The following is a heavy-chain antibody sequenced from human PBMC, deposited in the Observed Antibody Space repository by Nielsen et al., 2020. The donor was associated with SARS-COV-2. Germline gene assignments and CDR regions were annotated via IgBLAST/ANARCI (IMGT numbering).Heavy chain of an antibody. CDR2: INPTLGDT. CDR3: ARDSRLVGAPFDP. D-gene: IGHD1-26*01. J-gene: IGHJ5*02. Sequence: ASVKVSCKASGYTFTSYYIHWVRQAPGQGLEWMGRINPTLGDTNYAQKFQGRVTMTRDTSISTAYMELRRLRSDDTAVYYCARDSRLVGAPFDPWGQGTLVTVSS. CDR1: GYTFTSYY. V-gene: IGHV1-2*06.